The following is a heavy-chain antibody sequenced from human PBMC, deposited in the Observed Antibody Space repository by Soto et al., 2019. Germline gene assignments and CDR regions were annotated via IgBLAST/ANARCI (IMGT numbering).Heavy chain of an antibody. Sequence: LRLSCAASGFTFSSYSMSWVRQAPGKGLEWVSGFSTGGDGGTTYYADSVKGRFTISRDNSKGTLYLQMNNLRAEDTAVYYCADGGEWSFNFVYWGPGTLVTVSS. J-gene: IGHJ4*02. CDR2: FSTGGDGGTT. D-gene: IGHD3-3*01. V-gene: IGHV3-23*01. CDR3: ADGGEWSFNFVY. CDR1: GFTFSSYS.